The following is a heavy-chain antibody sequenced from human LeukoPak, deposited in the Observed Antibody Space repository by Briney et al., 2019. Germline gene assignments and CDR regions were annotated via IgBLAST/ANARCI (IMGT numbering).Heavy chain of an antibody. CDR3: ARVKSDTGWFDP. Sequence: SETLSLTCTVSGGSISSSSYYWGWIRQPPGKGLEWIGGIYYSGSTYYNPSLKSRVTISVDTSKNQFSLKLSSVTAADTAVYYCARVKSDTGWFDPWGQGTLVTVSS. J-gene: IGHJ5*02. CDR2: IYYSGST. V-gene: IGHV4-39*07. CDR1: GGSISSSSYY.